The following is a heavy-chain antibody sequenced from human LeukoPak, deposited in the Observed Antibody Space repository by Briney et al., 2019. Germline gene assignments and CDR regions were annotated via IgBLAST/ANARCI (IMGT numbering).Heavy chain of an antibody. Sequence: RAGGSLRLSCAASGFTFSSYAMSWVRQAPGKGLEWVSAISGSGGSTYYADSVKGRFTISRDNSKNTLYLQMNSLRAEDTAVYYCAKDQDYDFWSGYYGLYNWFDPWGQGTLVTVSS. CDR2: ISGSGGST. V-gene: IGHV3-23*01. D-gene: IGHD3-3*01. J-gene: IGHJ5*02. CDR3: AKDQDYDFWSGYYGLYNWFDP. CDR1: GFTFSSYA.